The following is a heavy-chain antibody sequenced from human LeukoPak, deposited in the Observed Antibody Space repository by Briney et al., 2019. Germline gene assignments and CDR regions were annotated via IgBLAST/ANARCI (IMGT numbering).Heavy chain of an antibody. J-gene: IGHJ4*02. CDR2: INHSGST. Sequence: TSETLSLTCAVYGGSFSGYYWSWIRQPPGKGLEWIGEINHSGSTNYNPSLKSPVTISVDTSKNQFSLKLSSVTAADTAVYYCARRGPDYFDYWGQGTLVTVSS. CDR3: ARRGPDYFDY. CDR1: GGSFSGYY. V-gene: IGHV4-34*01.